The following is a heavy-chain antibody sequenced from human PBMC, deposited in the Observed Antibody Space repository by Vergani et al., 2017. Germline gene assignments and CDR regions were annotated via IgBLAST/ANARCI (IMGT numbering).Heavy chain of an antibody. V-gene: IGHV1-24*01. D-gene: IGHD3-10*01. CDR2: FDPEDGET. Sequence: QVQLVQSGAEVKKPGASVKVSCKASGYTFTSYDINWVRQATGQGLEWMGGFDPEDGETIYAQKFQGRVTMTEDTSTDTAYMELSSLRSEDTAVYYCATGRYYGSGSYATARPNWFDPWGQGTLVTVAS. CDR1: GYTFTSYD. J-gene: IGHJ5*02. CDR3: ATGRYYGSGSYATARPNWFDP.